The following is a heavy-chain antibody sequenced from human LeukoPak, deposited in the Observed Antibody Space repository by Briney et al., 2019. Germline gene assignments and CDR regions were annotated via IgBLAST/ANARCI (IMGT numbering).Heavy chain of an antibody. Sequence: PSETLSLTCTVSGGSISSYYWSWIRQPPGKGLEWIGYIYYSGSTNYNPSLKSRVTISVDTSKNQFSLKLSSVTAADTAVYYCASNSGTHYYYYYYMDVWGKGTTVTVSS. V-gene: IGHV4-59*12. CDR1: GGSISSYY. J-gene: IGHJ6*03. CDR3: ASNSGTHYYYYYYMDV. CDR2: IYYSGST. D-gene: IGHD3-10*01.